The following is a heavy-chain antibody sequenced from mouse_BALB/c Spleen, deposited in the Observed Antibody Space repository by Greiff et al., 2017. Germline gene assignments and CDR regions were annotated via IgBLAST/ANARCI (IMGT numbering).Heavy chain of an antibody. CDR1: GFTFSSFG. V-gene: IGHV5-17*02. Sequence: EVQGVESGGGLVQPGGSLKLSCAASGFTFSSFGMHWVRQAPEKGLEWVAYISSGSSTIYYADTVKGRFTISRDNPKNTLFLQMTSLRSEDTAMYYSAREGLMYTVDYWGQGTALTVSS. D-gene: IGHD2-3*01. CDR3: AREGLMYTVDY. CDR2: ISSGSSTI. J-gene: IGHJ2*01.